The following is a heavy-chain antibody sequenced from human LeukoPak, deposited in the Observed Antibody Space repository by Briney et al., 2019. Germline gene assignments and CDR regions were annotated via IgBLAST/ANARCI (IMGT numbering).Heavy chain of an antibody. CDR3: AREDIVVKNYYYYGMDV. J-gene: IGHJ6*04. CDR2: IIPIFGTA. CDR1: GYTFTSYG. V-gene: IGHV1-69*06. Sequence: SVKVSCKASGYTFTSYGISWVRQAPGQGLEWMGGIIPIFGTANYAQKFQGRVTITADKSTSTAYMELSSLRSEDTAVYYCAREDIVVKNYYYYGMDVWGKGTTVTVSS. D-gene: IGHD2-15*01.